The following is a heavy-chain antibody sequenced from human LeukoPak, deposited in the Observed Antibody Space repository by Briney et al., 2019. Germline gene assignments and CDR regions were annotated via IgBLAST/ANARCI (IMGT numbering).Heavy chain of an antibody. J-gene: IGHJ4*02. CDR3: ARVGAKGVLRYFDWLSTGYYFDY. CDR1: GGSISSGDYY. CDR2: IYYSGST. V-gene: IGHV4-30-4*08. D-gene: IGHD3-9*01. Sequence: SQTLSLTCTVSGGSISSGDYYWSWIRQPPGKGLEWIGYIYYSGSTYYNPSLKSRVTISVDTSKNQLSLKLSSVTAADTAVYYCARVGAKGVLRYFDWLSTGYYFDYWGQGTLVTVSS.